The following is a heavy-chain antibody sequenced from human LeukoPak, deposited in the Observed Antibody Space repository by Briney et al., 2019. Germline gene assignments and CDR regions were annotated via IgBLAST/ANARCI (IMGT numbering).Heavy chain of an antibody. CDR3: ARSKDGYLVGFDY. CDR2: IYYSGST. CDR1: GGSISSYY. J-gene: IGHJ4*02. Sequence: SETLSLTCTASGGSISSYYWSWIRQPPGKGLEWIGCIYYSGSTDYNPSLKSRVTISPDTSKNQFSLKLNSVTAADTAVYYCARSKDGYLVGFDYWGQGTLVTVSS. D-gene: IGHD5-24*01. V-gene: IGHV4-59*01.